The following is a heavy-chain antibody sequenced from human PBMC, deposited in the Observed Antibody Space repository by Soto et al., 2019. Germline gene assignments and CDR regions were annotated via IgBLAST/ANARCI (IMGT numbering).Heavy chain of an antibody. CDR2: IYYSGPT. CDR3: ARGYGHHAH. D-gene: IGHD5-12*01. Sequence: ASETLSLTCTVSGGSLSRDSNFWSWIRQPPGKGLEWIGYIYYSGPTRYNPSLESRVTISIDSSKNQVSLNLTSVTAADTAVYYCARGYGHHAHWGRGTLVTVSS. CDR1: GGSLSRDSNF. V-gene: IGHV4-61*01. J-gene: IGHJ4*02.